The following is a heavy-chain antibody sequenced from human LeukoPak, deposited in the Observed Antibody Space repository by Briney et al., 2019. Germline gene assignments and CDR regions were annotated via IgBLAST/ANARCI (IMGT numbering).Heavy chain of an antibody. CDR2: IWYDGSSK. Sequence: GRSLRLSCAASGFTFSSYGMHWVRQAPGKGLEWAALIWYDGSSKHYADSVRGRFTISRDNSKNTLYLQMNSLRAEDTAVYYCARDFELSHWGQGTLATVSS. D-gene: IGHD3-16*02. CDR3: ARDFELSH. CDR1: GFTFSSYG. J-gene: IGHJ4*02. V-gene: IGHV3-33*01.